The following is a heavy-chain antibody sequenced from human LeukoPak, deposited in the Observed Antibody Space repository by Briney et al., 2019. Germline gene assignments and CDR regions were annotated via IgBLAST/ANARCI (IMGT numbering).Heavy chain of an antibody. CDR3: ARDWGSSSWYRYFDY. Sequence: PSQTLSLTCTVSGGSISSGDYYWSWIRQPPGEGLEWIGYIYYSGSTYYNPSLKSRVTISVDTSKNQFSLKLSSVTAADTAVYYCARDWGSSSWYRYFDYWGQGTLVTVSS. CDR1: GGSISSGDYY. J-gene: IGHJ4*02. V-gene: IGHV4-30-4*08. D-gene: IGHD6-13*01. CDR2: IYYSGST.